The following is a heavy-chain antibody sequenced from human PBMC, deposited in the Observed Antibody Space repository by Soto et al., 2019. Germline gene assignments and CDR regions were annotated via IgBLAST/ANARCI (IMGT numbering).Heavy chain of an antibody. CDR2: IKQDGSEK. CDR3: ARVPGSGYNYGSTFDY. J-gene: IGHJ4*02. V-gene: IGHV3-7*05. D-gene: IGHD5-18*01. CDR1: GFTLSSYW. Sequence: EVQLVESGGGLVQPGGSLRLSCAASGFTLSSYWMSWVRQAPGKGLEWVANIKQDGSEKYYVDSVKGRFTISRDNAKNSLYLQTHSLRAEDTAVYYCARVPGSGYNYGSTFDYWGQGTLVTVSS.